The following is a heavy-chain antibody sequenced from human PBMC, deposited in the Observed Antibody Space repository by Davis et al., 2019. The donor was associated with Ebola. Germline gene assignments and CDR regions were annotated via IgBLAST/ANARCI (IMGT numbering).Heavy chain of an antibody. Sequence: GESLKISCATSGLTFNSYTMSWVRQAPGKGLEWVSSIGSGVDGYKLYYADSVKGRFTISRDNSKNTLYLQMNSLRAEDTAVYYCIVLALELGDWGQGTLVTVSS. J-gene: IGHJ4*02. CDR1: GLTFNSYT. CDR3: IVLALELGD. D-gene: IGHD1-7*01. V-gene: IGHV3-21*01. CDR2: IGSGVDGYKL.